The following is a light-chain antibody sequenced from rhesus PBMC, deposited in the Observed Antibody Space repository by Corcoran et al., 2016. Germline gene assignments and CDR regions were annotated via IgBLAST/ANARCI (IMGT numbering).Light chain of an antibody. CDR2: YAN. Sequence: DIQMTQSPSSLSASVGDRVTITCRASQGISSYLNWYQQNPGKAPKLLIYYANPLESGVPSRFSGSGSGTEFTLIISSLQPEDFATYYCQQYNRLPLTFGGGTKVEIK. J-gene: IGKJ4*01. V-gene: IGKV1-32*01. CDR3: QQYNRLPLT. CDR1: QGISSY.